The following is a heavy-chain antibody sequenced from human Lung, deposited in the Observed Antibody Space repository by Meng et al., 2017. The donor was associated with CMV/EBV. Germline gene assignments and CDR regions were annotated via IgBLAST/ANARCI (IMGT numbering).Heavy chain of an antibody. V-gene: IGHV3-7*01. J-gene: IGHJ4*02. Sequence: GGSLRLSCAASGFTFTNYWMTWFPQAPGKGLEWVGNINEAGSVKHYVDSVKGRFTMSRDNAKNSVYLQMNALRADDTAVYFCAREYWGPDYWGQGTLVTVSS. D-gene: IGHD7-27*01. CDR3: AREYWGPDY. CDR1: GFTFTNYW. CDR2: INEAGSVK.